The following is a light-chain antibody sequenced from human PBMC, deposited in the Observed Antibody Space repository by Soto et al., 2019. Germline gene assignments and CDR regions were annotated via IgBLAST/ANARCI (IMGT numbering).Light chain of an antibody. CDR2: QAS. CDR1: QGISSW. J-gene: IGKJ1*01. Sequence: DIQMTQSPSSVSASVGDRVTITCRASQGISSWLAWYQQKPGKAPKLLIYQASTLESGVPSNFSGSGSGTEFTLTISSLQPEDFATYFCQHYDTFSWTFGQGTKVDIK. V-gene: IGKV1-5*03. CDR3: QHYDTFSWT.